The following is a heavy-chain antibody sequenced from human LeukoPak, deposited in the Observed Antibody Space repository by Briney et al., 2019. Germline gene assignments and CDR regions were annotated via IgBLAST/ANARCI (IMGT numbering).Heavy chain of an antibody. D-gene: IGHD2-15*01. CDR2: IYYIGST. J-gene: IGHJ4*02. V-gene: IGHV4-59*08. CDR1: GGSISSYY. Sequence: SETLSLTCTVSGGSISSYYWSWIRQPPGKGLEWVGYIYYIGSTNYNPSLKSRVTISVDTSKNQFSLKLSSVTAADTAVYYCARSEGYCSGGSCYGPGVKEIDYWGQGTLVTVSS. CDR3: ARSEGYCSGGSCYGPGVKEIDY.